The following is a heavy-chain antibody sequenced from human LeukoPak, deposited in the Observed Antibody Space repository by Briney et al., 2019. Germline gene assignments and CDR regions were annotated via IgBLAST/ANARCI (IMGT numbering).Heavy chain of an antibody. J-gene: IGHJ4*02. CDR3: ASVDYYGSENYYNDVDY. Sequence: PGGSLRLSCAASGFTFSSYSMNWVRQAPGKGLEWVSSISSSSSYIYYADSVKGRFTISRDNAKNSLYLQMNSLRAEDTALYYCASVDYYGSENYYNDVDYWGQGTLVTVSS. V-gene: IGHV3-21*01. CDR1: GFTFSSYS. CDR2: ISSSSSYI. D-gene: IGHD3-10*01.